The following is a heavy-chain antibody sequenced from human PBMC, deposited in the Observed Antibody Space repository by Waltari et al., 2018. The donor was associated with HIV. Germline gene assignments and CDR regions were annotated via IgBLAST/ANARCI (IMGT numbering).Heavy chain of an antibody. V-gene: IGHV3-15*01. CDR3: TTEEGYGSGSYLDY. D-gene: IGHD3-10*01. CDR2: IKSKADGGTT. Sequence: EVHLVESGGDLLKPGGCLRLSCAASEFTFSDARMTWIRQAPGKGLEWVGRIKSKADGGTTDYAAAVKGRFTISRDDSKNILFLQMNNVKTEDTAVYYCTTEEGYGSGSYLDYWGQGTLLTVSS. J-gene: IGHJ4*02. CDR1: EFTFSDAR.